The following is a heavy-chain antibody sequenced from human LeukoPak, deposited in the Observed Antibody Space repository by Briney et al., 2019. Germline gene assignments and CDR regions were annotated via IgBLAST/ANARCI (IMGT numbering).Heavy chain of an antibody. CDR2: ISGSGGST. V-gene: IGHV3-23*01. D-gene: IGHD6-19*01. CDR3: AKDHRFQTHRQWLVRGIFDY. Sequence: PGGSLRLSCAASGFTFSSYGMSWVRQAPGKGLEWVSAISGSGGSTYYADSVKGRFTISRDNSKNTLYLQMNSLRAEDTAVYYCAKDHRFQTHRQWLVRGIFDYWGQGTLVTVSS. CDR1: GFTFSSYG. J-gene: IGHJ4*02.